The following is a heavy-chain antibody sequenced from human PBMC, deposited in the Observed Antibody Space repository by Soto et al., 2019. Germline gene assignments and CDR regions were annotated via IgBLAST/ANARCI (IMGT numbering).Heavy chain of an antibody. D-gene: IGHD3-3*01. Sequence: QVQLQESGPGLVKPSQTLSLTCTVSGGSISSGDYYWSWIRQPPGKGLEWIGYIYYSGSTYYNPXLKSGVTISVXXSXNXXSLKLSSVTAADTAVYYCARVSQRLFGVVILYFDYWGQGTLVTVSS. CDR2: IYYSGST. CDR3: ARVSQRLFGVVILYFDY. J-gene: IGHJ4*02. V-gene: IGHV4-30-4*01. CDR1: GGSISSGDYY.